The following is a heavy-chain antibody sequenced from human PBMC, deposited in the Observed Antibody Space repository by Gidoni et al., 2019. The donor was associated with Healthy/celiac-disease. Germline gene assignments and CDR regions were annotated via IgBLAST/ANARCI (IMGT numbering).Heavy chain of an antibody. CDR3: ARMATRNDAFDI. V-gene: IGHV1-69*02. J-gene: IGHJ3*02. CDR2: IIPILGIA. Sequence: QVQLVQSGAEVKKPGSSVKVSCKASGGTFSSYTISWVRQAPGQGLEWMGRIIPILGIANYAQKFQGRVTITADKSTSTAYMELSSLRSEDTAVYYCARMATRNDAFDIWGQGTMVTVSS. D-gene: IGHD5-12*01. CDR1: GGTFSSYT.